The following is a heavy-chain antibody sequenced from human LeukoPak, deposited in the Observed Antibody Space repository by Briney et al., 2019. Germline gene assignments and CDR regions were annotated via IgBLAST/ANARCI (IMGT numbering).Heavy chain of an antibody. D-gene: IGHD5-12*01. CDR3: ARVHSSIVATITTLEQTESY. CDR2: MNPNSGNT. J-gene: IGHJ4*02. V-gene: IGHV1-8*01. Sequence: GASVKVSCKASGYTFTSYDINWVRQATGQGLEWMGWMNPNSGNTGYAQKLQGRVTMTTDASTSTAYMELRSLRSDDTAVYYCARVHSSIVATITTLEQTESYWGQGTLVTVSS. CDR1: GYTFTSYD.